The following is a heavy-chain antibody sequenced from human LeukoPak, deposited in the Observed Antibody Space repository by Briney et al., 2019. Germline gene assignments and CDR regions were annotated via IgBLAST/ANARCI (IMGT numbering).Heavy chain of an antibody. V-gene: IGHV2-70*11. J-gene: IGHJ4*02. CDR3: ARIDPLVRGVSGYFDY. Sequence: SGPALVKPTQTLTLNCTFSGFSLSTSGMCVSWIRQPPGKALEWLARIDWDDDKYYSTSLKTRLTISKDTSKNQVVLTMTNMDPVDTATYYCARIDPLVRGVSGYFDYWGQGTLVTVSS. CDR1: GFSLSTSGMC. D-gene: IGHD3-10*01. CDR2: IDWDDDK.